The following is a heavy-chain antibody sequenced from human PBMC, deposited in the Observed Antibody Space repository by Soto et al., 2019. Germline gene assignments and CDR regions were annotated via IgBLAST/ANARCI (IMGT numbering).Heavy chain of an antibody. CDR2: IIPIFGTT. J-gene: IGHJ4*02. V-gene: IGHV1-69*13. D-gene: IGHD4-4*01. Sequence: GASVKVSCKASGGTFSNYGISWVRQAPGQGLEWMGGIIPIFGTTNYAQRFQGRVTITADESTRTAYMELSSLRSEDTAVYYCAREMGGLQNFDCWGQGTLVTVSS. CDR1: GGTFSNYG. CDR3: AREMGGLQNFDC.